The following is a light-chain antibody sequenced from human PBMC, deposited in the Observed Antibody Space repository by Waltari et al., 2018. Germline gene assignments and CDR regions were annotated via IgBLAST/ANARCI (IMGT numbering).Light chain of an antibody. V-gene: IGLV2-14*03. CDR2: DVD. Sequence: SALTQPTSVSGSPGPSNTFPCTATSSDIAADEYVSWYQQHPGKAPHLIIFDVDKRPSGISIRFSASKSDNTASLTISGLQAEDEADYYCSSYTRSSRLVFGGGTKLVVL. J-gene: IGLJ2*01. CDR1: SSDIAADEY. CDR3: SSYTRSSRLV.